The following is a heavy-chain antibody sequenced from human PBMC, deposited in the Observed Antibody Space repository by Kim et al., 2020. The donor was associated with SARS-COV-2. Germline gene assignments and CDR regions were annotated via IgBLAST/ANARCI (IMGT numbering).Heavy chain of an antibody. V-gene: IGHV4-34*01. CDR1: GGSFSGYY. CDR3: ARGVNQKKTTVVTHGFHYYYYMDV. D-gene: IGHD4-17*01. Sequence: SETLSLTCAVYGGSFSGYYWSWIRQPPGKGLEWIGEINHSGSTNYNPSLKSRVTISVDTSKNQFSLKLSSVTAADTAVYYCARGVNQKKTTVVTHGFHYYYYMDVWGKGTTVTVSS. J-gene: IGHJ6*03. CDR2: INHSGST.